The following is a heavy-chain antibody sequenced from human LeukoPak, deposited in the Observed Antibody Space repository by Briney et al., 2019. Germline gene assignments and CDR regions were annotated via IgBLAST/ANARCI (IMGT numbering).Heavy chain of an antibody. CDR2: ISSNGGST. CDR3: VKETFTVTSPFDS. V-gene: IGHV3-64D*09. J-gene: IGHJ4*02. Sequence: PGGSLRLSCSASGFTFSAYAMHWVRQAPGKGLEYVSAISSNGGSTYYADSVKGRFTISRDNSKTTVFLQMSSLRVEDTAVYYCVKETFTVTSPFDSWGQGTLVTVSA. D-gene: IGHD3-16*01. CDR1: GFTFSAYA.